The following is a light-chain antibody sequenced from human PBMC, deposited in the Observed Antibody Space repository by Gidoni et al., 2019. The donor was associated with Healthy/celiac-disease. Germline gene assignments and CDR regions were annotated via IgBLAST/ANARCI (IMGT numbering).Light chain of an antibody. CDR1: QSVSSSY. CDR3: QQYGSSPPRT. CDR2: GAS. J-gene: IGKJ1*01. Sequence: EIVLPQAAGTMSLSPGERATLSCRASQSVSSSYVAWYQQKPGQAPRLLIYGASSRATGIPDRFSGSGSWTDFTLTISVLEPEDLAVYYCQQYGSSPPRTFGQGTKVEIK. V-gene: IGKV3-20*01.